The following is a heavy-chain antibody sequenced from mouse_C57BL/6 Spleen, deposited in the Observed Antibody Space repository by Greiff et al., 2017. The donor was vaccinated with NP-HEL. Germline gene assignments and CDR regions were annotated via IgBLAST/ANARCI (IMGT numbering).Heavy chain of an antibody. Sequence: VQLQQPGAELVKPGASVKMSCKASGYTFTSYWITWVKQRPGQGLEWIGDIYPGSGSTNYNEKFKSKATLTVDTSSSTAYMQLSSLTSEDSAVYYCARKTGTSGYAMDYWGQGTSVTVSS. D-gene: IGHD4-1*01. V-gene: IGHV1-55*01. J-gene: IGHJ4*01. CDR2: IYPGSGST. CDR1: GYTFTSYW. CDR3: ARKTGTSGYAMDY.